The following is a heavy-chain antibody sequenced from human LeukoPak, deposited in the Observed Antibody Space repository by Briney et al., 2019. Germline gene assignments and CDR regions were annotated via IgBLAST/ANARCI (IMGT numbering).Heavy chain of an antibody. CDR2: ISWNSGSI. V-gene: IGHV3-9*01. CDR3: AKDHYTGGADFDY. D-gene: IGHD3-10*01. Sequence: GRSLRLSCAASGFTFDDYAMHWVRQAPGKGLEWVSGISWNSGSIGYADSVKGRFTISRDNAKNSLYLQMNSLRAEDTASYYCAKDHYTGGADFDYWGQGTLVTVSS. CDR1: GFTFDDYA. J-gene: IGHJ4*02.